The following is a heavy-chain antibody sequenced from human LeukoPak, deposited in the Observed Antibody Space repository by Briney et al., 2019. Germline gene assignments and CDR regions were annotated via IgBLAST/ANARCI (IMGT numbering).Heavy chain of an antibody. D-gene: IGHD6-19*01. V-gene: IGHV4-59*08. CDR2: IYYSGST. CDR3: ARHIGTGIAVAYGMDV. Sequence: NTSETLSLTCTVSGGSISSYYWSWIRQPPGKGLEWIGYIYYSGSTNYNPSLKSRVTISVDTSKNQFSLKLSSVTAADTAVYYCARHIGTGIAVAYGMDVWGQGTTVTVSS. J-gene: IGHJ6*02. CDR1: GGSISSYY.